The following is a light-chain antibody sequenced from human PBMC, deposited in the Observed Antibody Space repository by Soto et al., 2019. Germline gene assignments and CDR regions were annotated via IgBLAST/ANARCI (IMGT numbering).Light chain of an antibody. Sequence: DIVMTQSPDSLAVSLGERITINCKSSQSVFYSSNNKNYLSWYQQKPGQAPKLLIYWASTRESGVPDRFSGSGSGTDFALPVSCLQAEDAAVYHCQQCFCLPFTFGPGTKVEIK. CDR2: WAS. CDR1: QSVFYSSNNKNY. J-gene: IGKJ3*01. V-gene: IGKV4-1*01. CDR3: QQCFCLPFT.